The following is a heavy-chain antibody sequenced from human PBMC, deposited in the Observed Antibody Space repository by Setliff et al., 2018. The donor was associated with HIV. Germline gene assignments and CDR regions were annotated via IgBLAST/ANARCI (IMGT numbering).Heavy chain of an antibody. D-gene: IGHD3-22*01. CDR3: ARQAWHSGRNGYFVDY. V-gene: IGHV4-59*08. J-gene: IGHJ4*02. Sequence: SLTCIVSGASISSDTWSWIRQPPGKGLQWIGFIYNSEITNYNPSLKSRVTISLDMSKNQFSLKLSSATAADTAVYYCARQAWHSGRNGYFVDYWGQGMLVTVSS. CDR2: IYNSEIT. CDR1: GASISSDT.